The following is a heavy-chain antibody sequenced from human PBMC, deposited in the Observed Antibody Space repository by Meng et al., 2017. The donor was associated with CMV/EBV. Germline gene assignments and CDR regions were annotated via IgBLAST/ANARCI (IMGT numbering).Heavy chain of an antibody. CDR1: GGSFSGYY. CDR3: ARERIAAAGTDAFDI. J-gene: IGHJ3*02. CDR2: IYSGGST. Sequence: ETLSLTCAVYGGSFSGYYWSWIRQPPGKGLEWVSVIYSGGSTYYADSVKGRFTISRDNSKNTLYLQMNSLRAEDTAVYYCARERIAAAGTDAFDIWGQGTMVTVSS. V-gene: IGHV3-53*05. D-gene: IGHD6-13*01.